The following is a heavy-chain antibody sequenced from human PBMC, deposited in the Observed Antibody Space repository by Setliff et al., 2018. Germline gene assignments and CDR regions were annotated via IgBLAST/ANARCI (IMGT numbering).Heavy chain of an antibody. V-gene: IGHV4-61*09. CDR3: ARAGPYYDFWSGYYRTMDV. Sequence: NPSETLSLTCTVSGGSISSGIYYWSWIRQPAGKGLEWIGHIYTSGSTNYNPSLKSRVTISVDTSKNQFSLRLSSVTAADTAVYYCARAGPYYDFWSGYYRTMDVWGKGTTVTVPS. J-gene: IGHJ6*03. D-gene: IGHD3-3*01. CDR2: IYTSGST. CDR1: GGSISSGIYY.